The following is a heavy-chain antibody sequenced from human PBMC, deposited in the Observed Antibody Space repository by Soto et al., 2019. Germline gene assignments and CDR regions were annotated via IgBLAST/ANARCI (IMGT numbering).Heavy chain of an antibody. J-gene: IGHJ4*02. V-gene: IGHV3-21*01. CDR1: GFTFSSYS. D-gene: IGHD5-18*01. Sequence: EVQLVESGGGLVKPGGSLGLSCAASGFTFSSYSMNWVRQAPGKGLEWVSSISSSSSYIYYADSVKGRFTISRDNAKNSLYLQMNSLRAEDTAVYYCARDGSAGYSYGSLDYWGQGTLVTVSS. CDR3: ARDGSAGYSYGSLDY. CDR2: ISSSSSYI.